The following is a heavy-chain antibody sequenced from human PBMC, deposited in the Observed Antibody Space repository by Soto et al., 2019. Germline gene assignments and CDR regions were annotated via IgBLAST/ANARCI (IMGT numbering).Heavy chain of an antibody. J-gene: IGHJ4*02. CDR1: GFTFSSYG. V-gene: IGHV3-33*01. CDR2: IWYDGSNK. D-gene: IGHD2-15*01. CDR3: ARDRKDIPLDY. Sequence: QVQLVESGGGVVQPGRSLSLSCAASGFTFSSYGMHWVRQAPGKGLEWVAVIWYDGSNKHYADSVKGRFTISRDNSKNTLYLQMNSLRAEDTAVYYCARDRKDIPLDYWGQGTLVTVSS.